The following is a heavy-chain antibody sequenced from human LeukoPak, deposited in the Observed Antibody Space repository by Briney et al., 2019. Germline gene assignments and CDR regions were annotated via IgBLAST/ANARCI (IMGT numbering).Heavy chain of an antibody. J-gene: IGHJ4*02. Sequence: PSQTLSLTCTVSGGSISSGSYYWSWIRQPAGKGLEWIGRIYTSGSTNYNPSLKSRVTISVDTSKNQFSLKLSSVTAADTAVYYCARENYDFWSGYYYYFDYWGQGTWSPSPQ. CDR1: GGSISSGSYY. CDR2: IYTSGST. CDR3: ARENYDFWSGYYYYFDY. V-gene: IGHV4-61*02. D-gene: IGHD3-3*01.